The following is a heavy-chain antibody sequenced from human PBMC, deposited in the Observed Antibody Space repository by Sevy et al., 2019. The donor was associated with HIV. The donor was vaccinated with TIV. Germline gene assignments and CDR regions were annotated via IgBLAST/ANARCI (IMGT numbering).Heavy chain of an antibody. CDR2: VYYIGGT. CDR1: GGSINSDH. CDR3: ARRNDFAI. Sequence: KQSQTLSLTCTVSGGSINSDHWNWIRQPPGKGLEWIGYVYYIGGTNYNPSLKNRVTISVDRTKNQFSLKLTSVTAADTAVYYCARRNDFAIWGQGTMVTVSS. J-gene: IGHJ3*02. V-gene: IGHV4-59*08.